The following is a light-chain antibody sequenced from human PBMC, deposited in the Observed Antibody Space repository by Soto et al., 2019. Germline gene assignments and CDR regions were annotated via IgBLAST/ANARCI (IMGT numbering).Light chain of an antibody. V-gene: IGKV3-20*01. CDR1: QRVRSDY. CDR3: QQYGNSIT. Sequence: DIVLTQSPGTLSLSPGERATLSCRASQRVRSDYLAWYQQKPGQAPRLLIFGASSRATGIPDRFSGSGSETDFTLTITRLEPEDFALYYCQQYGNSITFGGGTEVDIK. CDR2: GAS. J-gene: IGKJ4*01.